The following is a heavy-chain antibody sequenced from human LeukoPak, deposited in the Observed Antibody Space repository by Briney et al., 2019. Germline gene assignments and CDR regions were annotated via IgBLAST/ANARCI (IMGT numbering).Heavy chain of an antibody. CDR3: AREGVDTPMVADY. CDR1: GFTFSSYW. Sequence: PGGSLRLSCAASGFTFSSYWMSWVRQAPGKGLEWVANIKQDGSEKYYVDSVKGRFTISRDNSKNTLYLQMKSLRAEDTAVYYCAREGVDTPMVADYWGQGTLVTVSS. J-gene: IGHJ4*02. CDR2: IKQDGSEK. D-gene: IGHD5-18*01. V-gene: IGHV3-7*01.